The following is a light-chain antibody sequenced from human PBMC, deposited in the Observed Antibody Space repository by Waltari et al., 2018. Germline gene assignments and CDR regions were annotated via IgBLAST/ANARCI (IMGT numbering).Light chain of an antibody. CDR1: QSISSW. Sequence: DLQITHSPSSLSASVGDTVTLTCQASQSISSWLAWYQQKPGKAPKHLIYKASSLESGVPSRFSGSGYGTDFTLTISSLQPEDFATYYCQHYNSAPFRFGQGTKVEFK. CDR3: QHYNSAPFR. CDR2: KAS. J-gene: IGKJ2*03. V-gene: IGKV1-5*01.